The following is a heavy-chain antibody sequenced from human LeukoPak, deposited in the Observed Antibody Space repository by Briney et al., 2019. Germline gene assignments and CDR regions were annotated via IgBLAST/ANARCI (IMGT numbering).Heavy chain of an antibody. Sequence: PSQTLSLTCTVAGGSISSGNYYWTWIRQPPEKGLEWIGYISYSGRTYYNPSPKGRCTISVDTSKNQFSLKLSSVTATDTAVYYCASSTNGYCSSTSCYAGAFDIWGQGTMVTVSS. CDR2: ISYSGRT. D-gene: IGHD2-2*01. V-gene: IGHV4-30-4*01. CDR1: GGSISSGNYY. J-gene: IGHJ3*02. CDR3: ASSTNGYCSSTSCYAGAFDI.